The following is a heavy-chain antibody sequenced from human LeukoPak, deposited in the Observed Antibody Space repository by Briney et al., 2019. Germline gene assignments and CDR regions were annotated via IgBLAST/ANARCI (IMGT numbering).Heavy chain of an antibody. CDR3: ARAPLLWFGEPPGY. D-gene: IGHD3-10*01. Sequence: EASVKVSCKASGYTFTSYAMNWVRQAPGQGLEWMGWISAYNGNTNYAQKLQGRVTMTTDTSTSTAYMELRSLRSDDTAVYYCARAPLLWFGEPPGYWGQGTLVTVSS. CDR1: GYTFTSYA. J-gene: IGHJ4*02. V-gene: IGHV1-18*01. CDR2: ISAYNGNT.